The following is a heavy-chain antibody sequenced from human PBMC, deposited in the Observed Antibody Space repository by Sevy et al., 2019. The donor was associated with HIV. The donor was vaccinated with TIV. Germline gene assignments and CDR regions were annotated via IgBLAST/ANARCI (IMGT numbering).Heavy chain of an antibody. J-gene: IGHJ4*02. CDR3: ARDRRMQLSHYFDY. D-gene: IGHD5-18*01. CDR2: ISSSSSTI. Sequence: GGSLRLSCAASGFTFSNYNMNWVRQAPGKGLEWVSYISSSSSTIYYADSVKGRFTLSRDNAKNSLYLQMNSLRDEDTAVYYCARDRRMQLSHYFDYWGQGTLVTVSS. CDR1: GFTFSNYN. V-gene: IGHV3-48*02.